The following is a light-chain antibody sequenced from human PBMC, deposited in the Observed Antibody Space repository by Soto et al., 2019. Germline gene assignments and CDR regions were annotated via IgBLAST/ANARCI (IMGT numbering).Light chain of an antibody. V-gene: IGKV3-20*01. CDR3: QQYGNSPPT. Sequence: EIVLTQSPGTLSLSPGERATLSCRASQSVSSSYLAWYQQKPDQAPRLLMCGASRRATGIPDRFSGSRSGTDYTLTISGLEPEDFVVYYCQQYGNSPPTFGGGTKVEIK. J-gene: IGKJ4*01. CDR2: GAS. CDR1: QSVSSSY.